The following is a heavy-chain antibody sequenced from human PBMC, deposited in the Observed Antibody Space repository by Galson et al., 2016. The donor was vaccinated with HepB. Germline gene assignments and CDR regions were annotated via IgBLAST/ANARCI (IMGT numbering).Heavy chain of an antibody. V-gene: IGHV1-2*02. J-gene: IGHJ3*02. CDR3: ARGILLGSDAFDI. D-gene: IGHD1-26*01. Sequence: SVKVSCKASGYTFSDYFLHWVRQAPGQGLEWMGWINPISGGTDLPQKFQGRVTMTRDTSISTAYMELSRLTFDDTAGYYCARGILLGSDAFDIWGQGTMVTVSS. CDR2: INPISGGT. CDR1: GYTFSDYF.